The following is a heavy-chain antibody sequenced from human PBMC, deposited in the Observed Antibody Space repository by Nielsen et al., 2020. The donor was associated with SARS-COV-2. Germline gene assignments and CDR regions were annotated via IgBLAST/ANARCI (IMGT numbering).Heavy chain of an antibody. J-gene: IGHJ6*02. CDR3: ARNRAGYEGYYDFWSGYSPAYYGMDV. V-gene: IGHV1-3*01. D-gene: IGHD3-3*01. CDR2: INAGNGNT. Sequence: WVRQAPGQRLERMGWINAGNGNTKYSQKFQGRVTMTRDTSTSTVYMELSSLRSEDTAVYYCARNRAGYEGYYDFWSGYSPAYYGMDVWGQGTTVTVSS.